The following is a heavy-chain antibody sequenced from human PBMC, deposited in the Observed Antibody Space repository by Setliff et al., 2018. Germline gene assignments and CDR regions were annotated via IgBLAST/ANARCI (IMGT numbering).Heavy chain of an antibody. CDR1: GYTFANFA. Sequence: AASVKVSCKASGYTFANFAINWVRQAPGQRLEWMAWFNPGNGDTKYSQNFQGRVTLTRDTSASTAYMELSSLRSEDTAVYYCATRPGIAVAGFDHWGQGTLVTVSS. CDR3: ATRPGIAVAGFDH. J-gene: IGHJ4*02. D-gene: IGHD6-19*01. CDR2: FNPGNGDT. V-gene: IGHV1-3*01.